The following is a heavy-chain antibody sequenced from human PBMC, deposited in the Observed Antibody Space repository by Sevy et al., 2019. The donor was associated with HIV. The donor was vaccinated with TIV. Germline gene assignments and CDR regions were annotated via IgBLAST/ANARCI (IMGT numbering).Heavy chain of an antibody. V-gene: IGHV3-23*01. Sequence: GESLKISCAASGFTFSKYSMSWVRQPPGKGLEWVSTLSFGCGEINYADSVKGRFTISRDNSKSSVYLQMNNLRPEETAVYYCAKEGCTKPHDYWGQGTLVTVSS. J-gene: IGHJ4*02. D-gene: IGHD2-8*01. CDR2: LSFGCGEI. CDR3: AKEGCTKPHDY. CDR1: GFTFSKYS.